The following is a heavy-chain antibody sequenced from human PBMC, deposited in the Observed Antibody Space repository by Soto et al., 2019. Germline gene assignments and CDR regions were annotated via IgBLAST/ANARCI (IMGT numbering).Heavy chain of an antibody. D-gene: IGHD5-18*01. CDR1: GFTFGSYA. J-gene: IGHJ4*02. CDR2: ISYDGSNK. V-gene: IGHV3-30-3*01. CDR3: ARDAGYSYGYPKYYFDY. Sequence: GSLRLSCAASGFTFGSYAMHWVRQAPGKGLEWVAVISYDGSNKYYADSVKGRFTISRDNSKNTLYLQMNSLRAEDTAVYYCARDAGYSYGYPKYYFDYWGQGTLVTVSS.